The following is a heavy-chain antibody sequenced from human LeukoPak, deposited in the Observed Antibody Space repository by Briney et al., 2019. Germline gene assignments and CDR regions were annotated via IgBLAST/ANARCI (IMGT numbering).Heavy chain of an antibody. CDR1: GFIFNSHS. D-gene: IGHD3-10*02. CDR2: ISTNSSYI. V-gene: IGHV3-21*01. Sequence: GGSLRLSCAASGFIFNSHSMNRVRQAPGKGLEWVSSISTNSSYIYYADSVKGRFTISRDNAKNSLYLQMNSLRAEDTAVYYCAELGITMIGGVWGKGTTVTISS. J-gene: IGHJ6*04. CDR3: AELGITMIGGV.